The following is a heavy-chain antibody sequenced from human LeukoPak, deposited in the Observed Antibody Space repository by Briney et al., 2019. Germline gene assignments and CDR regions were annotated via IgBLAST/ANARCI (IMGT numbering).Heavy chain of an antibody. J-gene: IGHJ4*02. CDR3: AKVRSTVVAAATSY. CDR1: GYTYRNYA. D-gene: IGHD2-15*01. Sequence: GGSLRLSCTASGYTYRNYAMMWVRQAREKGLVCVSVISGSGGSIYHGDSVKGRYTISRDNSNNTLSLQMNSLRAEDTAIYYCAKVRSTVVAAATSYWGQGTLVTVSS. CDR2: ISGSGGSI. V-gene: IGHV3-23*01.